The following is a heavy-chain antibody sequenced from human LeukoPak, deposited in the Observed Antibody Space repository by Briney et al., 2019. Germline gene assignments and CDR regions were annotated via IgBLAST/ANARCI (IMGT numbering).Heavy chain of an antibody. CDR1: GYTFTGYY. Sequence: ASVKVSCKASGYTFTGYYMHWERQAPGQGLEWMGWINPNSGGTNYAQKFQGWVTMTRDTSISTAYMELSRLRSDDTAVYYCARAPRYCSSTSCYSPFDYWGQGTLVTVFS. V-gene: IGHV1-2*04. J-gene: IGHJ4*02. D-gene: IGHD2-2*01. CDR3: ARAPRYCSSTSCYSPFDY. CDR2: INPNSGGT.